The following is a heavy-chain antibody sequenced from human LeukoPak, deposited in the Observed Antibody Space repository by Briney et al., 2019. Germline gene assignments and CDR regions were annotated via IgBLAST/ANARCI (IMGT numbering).Heavy chain of an antibody. D-gene: IGHD3-3*01. J-gene: IGHJ4*02. CDR1: GYSISSGYY. V-gene: IGHV4-38-2*01. CDR2: MYHSGSS. Sequence: SETLSLTCAVSGYSISSGYYWGWMRQPPAKGLGWGGSMYHSGSSYYNPSLKSRVTISVDTSKNQFSLKLSSVTAADTAVYYCARLSTIFGVAKGTFDYWGQGTLVTVSS. CDR3: ARLSTIFGVAKGTFDY.